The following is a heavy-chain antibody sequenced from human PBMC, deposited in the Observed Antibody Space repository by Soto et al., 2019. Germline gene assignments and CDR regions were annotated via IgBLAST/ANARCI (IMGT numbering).Heavy chain of an antibody. J-gene: IGHJ5*02. Sequence: SVKVSCKASGGTFSSYAISWVRQAPGQGLEWMGGIIPIFGTANYAQKFQGRVTITADESTSTAYMELRSLRSDDTAVYYCARDHGDSSGWYARFDPWGQGTLVTVSS. CDR1: GGTFSSYA. CDR2: IIPIFGTA. V-gene: IGHV1-69*13. D-gene: IGHD6-19*01. CDR3: ARDHGDSSGWYARFDP.